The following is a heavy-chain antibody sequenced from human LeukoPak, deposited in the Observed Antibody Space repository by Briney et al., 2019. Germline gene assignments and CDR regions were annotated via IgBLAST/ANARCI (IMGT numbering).Heavy chain of an antibody. CDR1: GGSISSSW. CDR3: SREGGTGIPFYY. Sequence: GGALILSCAASGGSISSSWWSWGRHELRGGLEGGANISQDGSDKNKLDSVNDRFTISRDNAKNSLYLQMKSLRAEDTAIYYCSREGGTGIPFYYWGQGTLVTVSS. D-gene: IGHD1-1*01. V-gene: IGHV3-7*01. CDR2: ISQDGSDK. J-gene: IGHJ4*02.